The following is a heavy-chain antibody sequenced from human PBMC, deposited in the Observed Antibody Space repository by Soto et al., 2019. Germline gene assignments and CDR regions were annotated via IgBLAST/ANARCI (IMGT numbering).Heavy chain of an antibody. Sequence: PGESLKISCQASGYSFSNFWIAWVRQMPGEGLEWLGIIYPDDSDTRYSPSFLGQVTISADKSIETTYLQWSSLKASDTAIYFCASSVLVTSTMNYFDLWGQGTLVTVSS. D-gene: IGHD2-8*02. CDR1: GYSFSNFW. CDR3: ASSVLVTSTMNYFDL. CDR2: IYPDDSDT. J-gene: IGHJ4*02. V-gene: IGHV5-51*01.